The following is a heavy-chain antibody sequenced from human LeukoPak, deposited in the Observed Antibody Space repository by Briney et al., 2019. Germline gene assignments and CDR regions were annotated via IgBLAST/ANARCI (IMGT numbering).Heavy chain of an antibody. CDR2: ISGSGGST. Sequence: PAGSLTLSCAASAFTFSSYAMSWVRQAPGQGLEWVSSISGSGGSTYYADYVKGRLTISRDNSKNTLYLQMNSLRAEDTAVYYCAKDKSGSYPEAFDIWGQGTMVTVSS. V-gene: IGHV3-23*01. CDR3: AKDKSGSYPEAFDI. D-gene: IGHD1-26*01. CDR1: AFTFSSYA. J-gene: IGHJ3*02.